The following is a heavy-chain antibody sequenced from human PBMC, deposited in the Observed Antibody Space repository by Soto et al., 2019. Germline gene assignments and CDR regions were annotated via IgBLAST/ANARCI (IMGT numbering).Heavy chain of an antibody. J-gene: IGHJ4*02. Sequence: QVQLVESGGNLVKPGGSLRLSCSASGFTLRNYYMSWIRQAPGKGLEWVSYISGNGSNINYADSVKGRFTISRDNAKNSLYLQMNSLRAEDSAVYFCARDRSRLVPARYAGYFDYWGQGTLVTVSA. V-gene: IGHV3-11*01. CDR1: GFTLRNYY. D-gene: IGHD2-2*01. CDR2: ISGNGSNI. CDR3: ARDRSRLVPARYAGYFDY.